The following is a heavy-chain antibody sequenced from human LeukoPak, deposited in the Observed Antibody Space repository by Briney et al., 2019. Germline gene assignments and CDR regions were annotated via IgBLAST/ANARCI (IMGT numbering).Heavy chain of an antibody. D-gene: IGHD3-3*01. Sequence: PSETLSLTCTVSGGSISSGDYYWGWIRQPPGKGLEWIGNVYYSGTTYYNPSLKSRVTISVDTSKNQFSLKLSSVTAADTAVYYCARQDTITTPGVDYWGQGTPVTVSS. J-gene: IGHJ4*02. CDR3: ARQDTITTPGVDY. CDR2: VYYSGTT. V-gene: IGHV4-39*01. CDR1: GGSISSGDYY.